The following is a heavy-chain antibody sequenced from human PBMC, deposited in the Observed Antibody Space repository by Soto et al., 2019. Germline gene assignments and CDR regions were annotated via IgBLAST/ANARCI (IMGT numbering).Heavy chain of an antibody. CDR3: ARSSGTYPPSRYYYGLDV. J-gene: IGHJ6*02. Sequence: QVQLVQSGPEVKKPGASVKVSCKASGYTFTSYGFSWVRQAPGQGLEWIGWISAYNGDTNYPQKFQARVTMTTDTSTSTAYLDLRSLRSDDTAVYYCARSSGTYPPSRYYYGLDVWGQGTTVTVSS. V-gene: IGHV1-18*01. D-gene: IGHD1-26*01. CDR1: GYTFTSYG. CDR2: ISAYNGDT.